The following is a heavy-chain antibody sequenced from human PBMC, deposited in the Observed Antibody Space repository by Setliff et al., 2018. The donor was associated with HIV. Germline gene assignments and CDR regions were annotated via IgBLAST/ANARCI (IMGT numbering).Heavy chain of an antibody. V-gene: IGHV1-69*05. CDR1: GVTFSNYA. CDR3: ARDTGQQLVGFDI. Sequence: SVKVSCKASGVTFSNYAISWVRQAPGQGLEWMGGIIPIFGTANYAQKFQGRVTITTDESTITAYMELSSLRSEDTAVYYCARDTGQQLVGFDIWGHGTMVTVSS. D-gene: IGHD6-13*01. CDR2: IIPIFGTA. J-gene: IGHJ3*02.